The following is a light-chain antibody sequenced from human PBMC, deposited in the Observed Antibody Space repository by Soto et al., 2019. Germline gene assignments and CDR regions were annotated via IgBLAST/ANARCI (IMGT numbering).Light chain of an antibody. J-gene: IGKJ4*01. V-gene: IGKV1-5*03. CDR3: QQYKSSPLT. Sequence: DIQMTQSPSTLSASVGDRVTITCRASQNINNWLAWFQQKPGKAPNLLIYKASSLESGVPSRFSGSGSGTEFTLTISTLQPDDFATYYCQQYKSSPLTFGGGTKVEIK. CDR1: QNINNW. CDR2: KAS.